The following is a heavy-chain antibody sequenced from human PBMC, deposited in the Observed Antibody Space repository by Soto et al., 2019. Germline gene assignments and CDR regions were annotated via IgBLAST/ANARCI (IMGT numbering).Heavy chain of an antibody. J-gene: IGHJ4*02. CDR2: ISYDGRDK. D-gene: IGHD3-16*01. Sequence: QVQLVESGGGVVQPGTSLRLSCAASTFNFTSYAMHWVRQAPGKGLEWVAVISYDGRDKFYADSVKGRFTISRDNSKHMLYLHMNRLRTDDTAMYHCAKWGRIVRWGQGTWVTVSS. CDR1: TFNFTSYA. CDR3: AKWGRIVR. V-gene: IGHV3-30-3*02.